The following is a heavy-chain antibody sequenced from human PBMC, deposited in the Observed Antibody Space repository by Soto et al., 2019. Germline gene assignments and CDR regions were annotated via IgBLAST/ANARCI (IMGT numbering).Heavy chain of an antibody. Sequence: ASVKVSCKASGGTFSSYAISWVRQAPGQGLEWMGGIIPILGIANYAQKFQGRVTMTADKSTSTAYMELSSLRSEDTAVYYCARRGCWYYDSSGYYSGDNYYYCMDVWGQGTTVTVSS. V-gene: IGHV1-69*10. J-gene: IGHJ6*02. CDR2: IIPILGIA. D-gene: IGHD3-22*01. CDR3: ARRGCWYYDSSGYYSGDNYYYCMDV. CDR1: GGTFSSYA.